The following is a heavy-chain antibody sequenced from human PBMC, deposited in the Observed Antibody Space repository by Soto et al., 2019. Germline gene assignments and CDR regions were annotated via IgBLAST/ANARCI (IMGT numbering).Heavy chain of an antibody. J-gene: IGHJ6*02. D-gene: IGHD1-26*01. CDR3: ARAKWELSVYYGMDV. CDR1: GGSISSSNW. Sequence: QVQLQASGPGLEKPSGTLSLTCAVSGGSISSSNWWSWVRQPPGKGLEWIGEIYHSGSTNYNPSLKSRVTISVDKSKNQFSLKLSSVTAADTAVYYCARAKWELSVYYGMDVWGQGTTVTVSS. CDR2: IYHSGST. V-gene: IGHV4-4*02.